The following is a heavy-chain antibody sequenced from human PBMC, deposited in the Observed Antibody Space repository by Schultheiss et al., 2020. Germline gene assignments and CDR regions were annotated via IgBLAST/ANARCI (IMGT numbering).Heavy chain of an antibody. J-gene: IGHJ3*02. Sequence: SETLSLTCNVSGGSINRYYWSWIRQPPGKGLEWIGEINASGTTKYNASLKSRVTISADTSRMQFSLRLSFVTAADTAVYYCARGGYGGNAEGTDAFDIWGQGTMVTVSS. D-gene: IGHD4-23*01. V-gene: IGHV4-34*01. CDR2: INASGTT. CDR1: GGSINRYY. CDR3: ARGGYGGNAEGTDAFDI.